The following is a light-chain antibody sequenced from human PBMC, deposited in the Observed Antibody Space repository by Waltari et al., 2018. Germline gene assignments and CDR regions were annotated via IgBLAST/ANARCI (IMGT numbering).Light chain of an antibody. Sequence: QSPLPQPPSASGSPGQSVTISCTGTIRAGASYDYVSWYQQHPGKAPRLLLYEVTKWPSGVPDRFSGSKSGSTASLTVSGLQTEDEADYYCSSYVGGNSYVFGTGTKVTVL. CDR3: SSYVGGNSYV. CDR1: IRAGASYDY. V-gene: IGLV2-8*01. J-gene: IGLJ1*01. CDR2: EVT.